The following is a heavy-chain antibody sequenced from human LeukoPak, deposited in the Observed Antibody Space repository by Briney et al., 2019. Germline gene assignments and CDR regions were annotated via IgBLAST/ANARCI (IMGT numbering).Heavy chain of an antibody. Sequence: PGGSLRLSCAASGFTFSSYGMHWVRQAPGKGLEWVAFIRYDGSDNYYADSVKGRFTISRDNSKNTLYLQMNSLRAEDTAVYYCAKDAAITMVRGVYFDYWGQGTLVTVSS. CDR3: AKDAAITMVRGVYFDY. D-gene: IGHD3-10*01. CDR1: GFTFSSYG. V-gene: IGHV3-30*02. CDR2: IRYDGSDN. J-gene: IGHJ4*02.